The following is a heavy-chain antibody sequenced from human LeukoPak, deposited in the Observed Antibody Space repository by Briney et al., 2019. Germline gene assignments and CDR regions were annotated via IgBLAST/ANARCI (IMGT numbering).Heavy chain of an antibody. J-gene: IGHJ3*02. V-gene: IGHV4-59*08. CDR3: ARHPLYSSGWYADAFDI. D-gene: IGHD6-19*01. Sequence: PSETLSLTCTVSGGSISSYYWSWIRQPPGKGLEWIGYIYYSGSTNYNPSLKCRVTISVDTSKNQFSLKLSSVTAADTAVYYCARHPLYSSGWYADAFDIWGQGTMVTVSS. CDR2: IYYSGST. CDR1: GGSISSYY.